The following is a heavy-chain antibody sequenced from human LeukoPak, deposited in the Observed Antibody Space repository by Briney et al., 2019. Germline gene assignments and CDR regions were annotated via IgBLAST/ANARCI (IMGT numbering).Heavy chain of an antibody. CDR1: GGSISSYY. Sequence: SETLSLTCTVSGGSISSYYWSWIRQPPGKGLEWIGYIYYSGSTNYNPSLKSRVTISVDTSKNQFSLKLSPVTAADTAVYYCARAPYCGGDCYFYFDYWGQGTLVTVSS. CDR3: ARAPYCGGDCYFYFDY. CDR2: IYYSGST. D-gene: IGHD2-21*02. J-gene: IGHJ4*02. V-gene: IGHV4-59*01.